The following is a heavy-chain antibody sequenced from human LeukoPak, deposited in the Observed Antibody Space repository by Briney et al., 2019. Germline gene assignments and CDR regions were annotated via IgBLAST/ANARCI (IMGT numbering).Heavy chain of an antibody. CDR3: ARSVAVAALGY. CDR2: ISSSSSYI. D-gene: IGHD6-19*01. V-gene: IGHV3-21*01. J-gene: IGHJ4*02. Sequence: GGSLRLSCAASGFTFSSYSMNWVRQAPGKGLEWVSSISSSSSYIYYADSVKGRFTISRDNAKNSLYLQMNSLRAEDTAAYYCARSVAVAALGYWGQGTLVTVSS. CDR1: GFTFSSYS.